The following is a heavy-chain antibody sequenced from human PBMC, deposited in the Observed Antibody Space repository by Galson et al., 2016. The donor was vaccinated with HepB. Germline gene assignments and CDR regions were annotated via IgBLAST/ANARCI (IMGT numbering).Heavy chain of an antibody. Sequence: SLRLSCAASGITLRNFIIHWVRQPPGKGLEWVAAISHDDISKYCTDSVKGRFTISRDNSGNTVDLQMNSLRAEDTTVYYCARAAHSSGYCDVFDIWGQGTKVTVSS. CDR2: ISHDDISK. J-gene: IGHJ3*02. CDR1: GITLRNFI. D-gene: IGHD3-22*01. CDR3: ARAAHSSGYCDVFDI. V-gene: IGHV3-30-3*01.